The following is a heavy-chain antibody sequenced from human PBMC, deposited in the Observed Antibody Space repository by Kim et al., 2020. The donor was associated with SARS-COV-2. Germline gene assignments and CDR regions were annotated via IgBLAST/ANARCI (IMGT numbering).Heavy chain of an antibody. CDR2: IYSGGNT. D-gene: IGHD3-22*01. V-gene: IGHV3-66*01. J-gene: IGHJ1*01. Sequence: GGSLRLSCAASGYTVTYSCMGWVRQAPGKGLEWVSFIYSGGNTIYADSVKGRLIISRDHSKNTLYLQMNSLRAEDTAVYYCATVVFYYDAGYFKNWGQGTRVIVSS. CDR1: GYTVTYSC. CDR3: ATVVFYYDAGYFKN.